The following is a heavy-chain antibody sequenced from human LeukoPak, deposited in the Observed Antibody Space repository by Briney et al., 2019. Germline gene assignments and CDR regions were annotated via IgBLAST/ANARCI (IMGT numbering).Heavy chain of an antibody. Sequence: GGSLGLSCAASGFTFSSYSMNWVRQAPGKGLEWVSSISSSSSYIYYADSVKGRFTISRDNAKNSLYLQMNSLRAEDTAVYYCARGVQLWYWFDPWGQGTLVTVSS. V-gene: IGHV3-21*01. CDR2: ISSSSSYI. J-gene: IGHJ5*02. CDR3: ARGVQLWYWFDP. D-gene: IGHD5-18*01. CDR1: GFTFSSYS.